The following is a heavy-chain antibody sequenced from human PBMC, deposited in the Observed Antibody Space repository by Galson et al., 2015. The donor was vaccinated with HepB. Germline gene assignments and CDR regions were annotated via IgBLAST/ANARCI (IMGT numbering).Heavy chain of an antibody. J-gene: IGHJ4*02. Sequence: CAISGDSVSSPTATWNWIRHSPSRGLEWLGRTFYRSKWYNDYAVSVKSRITINPDTSKNQFSLQLNSVTPEDTAVYYCAGDINVGRDYWGQGTLVTVSS. CDR3: AGDINVGRDY. CDR2: TFYRSKWYN. V-gene: IGHV6-1*01. D-gene: IGHD1-26*01. CDR1: GDSVSSPTAT.